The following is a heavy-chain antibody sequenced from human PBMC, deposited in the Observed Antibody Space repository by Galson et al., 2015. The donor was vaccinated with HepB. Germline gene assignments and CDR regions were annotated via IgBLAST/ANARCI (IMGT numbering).Heavy chain of an antibody. CDR2: IINGRDKI. CDR1: GFTFSNYA. V-gene: IGHV3-23*01. D-gene: IGHD3-10*01. J-gene: IGHJ4*02. CDR3: ATDTWRNMIRGLTLFDF. Sequence: SLRLSCAASGFTFSNYAMNWVRQAPGKGLEWVSTIINGRDKIHYADSVRGRFTISRDNSKNTLYLQMNSLRVEDTALYYCATDTWRNMIRGLTLFDFWGQGTLVTVSS.